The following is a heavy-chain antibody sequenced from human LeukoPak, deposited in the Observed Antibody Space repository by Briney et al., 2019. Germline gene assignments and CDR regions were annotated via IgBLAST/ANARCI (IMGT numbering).Heavy chain of an antibody. Sequence: GGSLRLSCAASGFTLSTYGMHWVRQAPGKGLEWVAFIRYDGSNKYYADSVKGRFTISRDNSKNTLYLQMNSLRAEDTAVYYCAKDAHPPAYCGGDCYIDYWGQGTLVTVSS. CDR2: IRYDGSNK. V-gene: IGHV3-30*02. J-gene: IGHJ4*02. D-gene: IGHD2-21*02. CDR1: GFTLSTYG. CDR3: AKDAHPPAYCGGDCYIDY.